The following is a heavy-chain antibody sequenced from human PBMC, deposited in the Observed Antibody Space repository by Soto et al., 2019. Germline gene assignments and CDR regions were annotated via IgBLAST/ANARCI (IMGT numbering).Heavy chain of an antibody. D-gene: IGHD3-9*01. CDR2: MHHTQGT. Sequence: PSETLSLTCIVSGASISSYYWTWIRQPPGGGLEWIGYMHHTQGTNDNPSLRGRVHMSIDTSMNQFSLRLTSVTAADTAVYYCARVPIVGYFDWLDPWGHGTLVTVSS. CDR3: ARVPIVGYFDWLDP. V-gene: IGHV4-59*01. CDR1: GASISSYY. J-gene: IGHJ5*02.